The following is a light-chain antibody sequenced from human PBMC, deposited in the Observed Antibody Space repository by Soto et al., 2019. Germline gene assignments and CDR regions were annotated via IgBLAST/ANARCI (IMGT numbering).Light chain of an antibody. CDR1: SSDVGGYNY. J-gene: IGLJ2*01. Sequence: QSVLTQPASVSGSPGQSITISCTGTSSDVGGYNYVSWYQQHPDKAPKLMIYGVTNRPSGVSNRFSGSKSANTASLTISGLQAEDEADYYCSSYASGDTVLFGGGTKLTVL. V-gene: IGLV2-14*01. CDR2: GVT. CDR3: SSYASGDTVL.